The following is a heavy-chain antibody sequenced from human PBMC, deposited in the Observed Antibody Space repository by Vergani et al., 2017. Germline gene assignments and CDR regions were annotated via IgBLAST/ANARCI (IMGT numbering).Heavy chain of an antibody. Sequence: QLQLQESDPGLVKPSETLSLTCTVSGGSIRSTFYYWGWIRQPPGKGLEWIGTIYYSGSTYYNPSLKSRVTISVDTSKNQFSLQLNSVTAADTAVYYCARHKEQLVHGNDYYYYYMDVWGKGTTVTVSS. D-gene: IGHD6-13*01. V-gene: IGHV4-39*01. CDR1: GGSIRSTFYY. J-gene: IGHJ6*03. CDR3: ARHKEQLVHGNDYYYYYMDV. CDR2: IYYSGST.